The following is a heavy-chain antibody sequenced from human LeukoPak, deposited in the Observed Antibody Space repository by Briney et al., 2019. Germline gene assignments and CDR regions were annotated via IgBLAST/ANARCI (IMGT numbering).Heavy chain of an antibody. D-gene: IGHD1-26*01. CDR2: ISWNSGSI. Sequence: GGSLRLSCAASGFTFDDYAMHWVRQAPGKGLEWVSGISWNSGSIGYADSVKGRFTISRDNAKNSLYLQMNSLRAEDTAVYYCARDRYSGSYKGKYYYYGMDVWGQGTTVTVSS. V-gene: IGHV3-9*01. J-gene: IGHJ6*02. CDR1: GFTFDDYA. CDR3: ARDRYSGSYKGKYYYYGMDV.